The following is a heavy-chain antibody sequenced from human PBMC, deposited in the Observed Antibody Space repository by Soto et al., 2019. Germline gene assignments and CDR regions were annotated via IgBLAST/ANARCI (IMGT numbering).Heavy chain of an antibody. CDR1: GYTFTSYG. D-gene: IGHD1-26*01. V-gene: IGHV1-18*01. CDR2: INGYTGNT. CDR3: ARSWDTGKGGMDV. Sequence: QVQLVQSGAEVKKPGASVKVSCKTSGYTFTSYGLSWVRQAPGQGLEWMGWINGYTGNTNYAQKFQGRVTMTTDTSTKTAYLDLSTLISDDTAVYYCARSWDTGKGGMDVLGQGTTVTGSS. J-gene: IGHJ6*02.